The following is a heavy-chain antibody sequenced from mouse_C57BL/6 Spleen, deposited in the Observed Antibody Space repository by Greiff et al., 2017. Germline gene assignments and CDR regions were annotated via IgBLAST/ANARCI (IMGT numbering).Heavy chain of an antibody. CDR3: ARSSMVTTVYYYAMDY. J-gene: IGHJ4*01. V-gene: IGHV1-52*01. CDR2: IDPSDSET. Sequence: VQLQQPGAELVRPGSSVKLSCKASGYTFTSYWMHWVKQRPIQGLEWIGNIDPSDSETNYNQKFKDKATVTVDKSSSTAYMQLSSLTSEDSAVYYCARSSMVTTVYYYAMDYWGQGTSVTVSS. CDR1: GYTFTSYW. D-gene: IGHD2-1*01.